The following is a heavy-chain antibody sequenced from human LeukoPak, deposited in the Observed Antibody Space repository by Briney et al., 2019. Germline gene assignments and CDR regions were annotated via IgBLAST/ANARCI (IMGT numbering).Heavy chain of an antibody. D-gene: IGHD3-3*01. V-gene: IGHV3-11*06. CDR3: AGSYYDFWSGKNWFDP. Sequence: GGSLRLSCAASGFTLSDYYMSWIRQAPGKGLEWVSYISSSSSYTNYADSVKGRFTISRDNAKNSLYLQMNSLRAEDTAVYYCAGSYYDFWSGKNWFDPWGQGTLVTVSS. J-gene: IGHJ5*02. CDR1: GFTLSDYY. CDR2: ISSSSSYT.